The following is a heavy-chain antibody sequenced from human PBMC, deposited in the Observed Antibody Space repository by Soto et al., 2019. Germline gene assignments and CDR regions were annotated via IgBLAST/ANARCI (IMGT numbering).Heavy chain of an antibody. J-gene: IGHJ3*02. CDR3: ARSQSPTVLRYFDWLLAFDI. D-gene: IGHD3-9*01. Sequence: SETLSLTCTVSGGSISSGDYYWSWIRQPPGKGLEWIGYIYYSGSTYYNPSLKSRVTISVDTSKNQFSLKLSSVTAADTAVYYCARSQSPTVLRYFDWLLAFDIWGQGPMVTVSS. CDR1: GGSISSGDYY. V-gene: IGHV4-30-4*01. CDR2: IYYSGST.